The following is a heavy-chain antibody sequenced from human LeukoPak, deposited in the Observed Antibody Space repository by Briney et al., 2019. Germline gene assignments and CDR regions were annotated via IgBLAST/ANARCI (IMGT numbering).Heavy chain of an antibody. V-gene: IGHV1-18*01. D-gene: IGHD2-2*01. J-gene: IGHJ3*02. Sequence: ASVKVSCKASGYTFTSYGISWVRQAPGQGLEWMGWISAYNGNTNYAQKLQGRVTMTTDTSTSTAYMELRSLRSDDTAVYYCARLCSSTSCASGAFDIWGQGTMVTVSS. CDR3: ARLCSSTSCASGAFDI. CDR1: GYTFTSYG. CDR2: ISAYNGNT.